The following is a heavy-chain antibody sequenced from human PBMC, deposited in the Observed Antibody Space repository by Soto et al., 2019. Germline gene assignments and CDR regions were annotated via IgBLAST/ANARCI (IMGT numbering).Heavy chain of an antibody. CDR3: ASLDVEDYYGMDV. V-gene: IGHV1-69*02. CDR1: GGTFSSYT. J-gene: IGHJ6*02. D-gene: IGHD3-3*01. CDR2: IIPILGIA. Sequence: QVQLVQSGAEVKKPGSSVKVSCKASGGTFSSYTISWVRQAPGQGLEWMGRIIPILGIANYAQKFQGRVTITADKSTSTAYRELSSLRSEDTAVYYCASLDVEDYYGMDVWGQGTTVTVSS.